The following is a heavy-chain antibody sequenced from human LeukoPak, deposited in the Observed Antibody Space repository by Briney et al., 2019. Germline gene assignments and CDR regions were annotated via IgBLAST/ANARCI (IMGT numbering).Heavy chain of an antibody. Sequence: GRSLSLSWVASGFTSADYGMSCVRQPARNGLEWVSGINWNVGSTGYADSVKGRFTITRDNDKNSLYLQMNSLRAEDTALYYCGWGYDFWSGPFDYWGQGTLVTVSS. CDR2: INWNVGST. V-gene: IGHV3-20*04. CDR1: GFTSADYG. CDR3: GWGYDFWSGPFDY. J-gene: IGHJ4*02. D-gene: IGHD3-3*01.